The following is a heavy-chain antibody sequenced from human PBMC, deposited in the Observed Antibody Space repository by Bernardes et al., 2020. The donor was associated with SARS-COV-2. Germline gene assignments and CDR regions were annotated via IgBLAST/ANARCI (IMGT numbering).Heavy chain of an antibody. CDR3: AKHDYGGNLAAFDI. V-gene: IGHV4-59*01. CDR1: GGFISSYY. D-gene: IGHD4-17*01. Sequence: SEPLSLTCTVLGGFISSYYWSWIRQRPGKGLEWIGYIYYSGSTNYNPSLKSRVTISVDTSKNQFSLKLSSVTAADTAVYYCAKHDYGGNLAAFDIWGQGTMVTVSS. J-gene: IGHJ3*02. CDR2: IYYSGST.